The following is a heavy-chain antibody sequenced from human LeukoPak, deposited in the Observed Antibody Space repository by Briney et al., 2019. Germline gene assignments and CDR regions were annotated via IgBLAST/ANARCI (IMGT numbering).Heavy chain of an antibody. Sequence: ASVKVSCKASGYTFTSYGISWVRQAPGHGLEWMGWISAYNGNTNYAQKLQGRVTMTTDTSTSTAYVELRSLRSDDTAVYYCARDGQWLAGGPNPVPKFDYWGQGTLVTVSS. CDR3: ARDGQWLAGGPNPVPKFDY. V-gene: IGHV1-18*04. J-gene: IGHJ4*02. CDR2: ISAYNGNT. CDR1: GYTFTSYG. D-gene: IGHD6-19*01.